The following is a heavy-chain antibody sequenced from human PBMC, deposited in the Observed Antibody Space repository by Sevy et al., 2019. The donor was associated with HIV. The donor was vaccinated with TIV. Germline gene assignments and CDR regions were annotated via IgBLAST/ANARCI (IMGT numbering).Heavy chain of an antibody. Sequence: GGSLRLSCAASGFSFSTYWMSWVRQAPGKGLEWVANIKQDGSEKYYVDSAKGRFTISRENAKNSLYLQMNSLRAEDTAVYYCARDMGWELLYFDYWGQGTLVTVSS. J-gene: IGHJ4*02. V-gene: IGHV3-7*01. CDR3: ARDMGWELLYFDY. CDR2: IKQDGSEK. D-gene: IGHD1-26*01. CDR1: GFSFSTYW.